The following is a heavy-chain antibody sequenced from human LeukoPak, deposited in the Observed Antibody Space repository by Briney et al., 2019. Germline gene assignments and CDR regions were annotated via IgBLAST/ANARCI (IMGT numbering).Heavy chain of an antibody. CDR1: GYTFSRYG. Sequence: ASVKVSCKASGYTFSRYGMHWVRQAPGQSLEWMGWLNAGNENTKYSQKFQGKVSITRDTSASTAYMELSSLTSEDTAVYYCARDLYGDYFDYWGQGTLVTVSS. J-gene: IGHJ4*02. D-gene: IGHD3-16*01. V-gene: IGHV1-3*01. CDR2: LNAGNENT. CDR3: ARDLYGDYFDY.